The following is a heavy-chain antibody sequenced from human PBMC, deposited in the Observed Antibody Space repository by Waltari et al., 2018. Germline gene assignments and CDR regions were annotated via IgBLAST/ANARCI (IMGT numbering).Heavy chain of an antibody. J-gene: IGHJ4*02. CDR1: GGAFSSYA. D-gene: IGHD5-12*01. V-gene: IGHV1-69*12. Sequence: QVQLVQSGAEVQKPGSSVKVSCKASGGAFSSYAISWVRQATGQGLEWMGGIIPILGTANYAQKFQGRVTITADESTSTAYMELSSLRSEDTAVYYCARGRYSGYDWFIALDYWGQGTLVTVSS. CDR2: IIPILGTA. CDR3: ARGRYSGYDWFIALDY.